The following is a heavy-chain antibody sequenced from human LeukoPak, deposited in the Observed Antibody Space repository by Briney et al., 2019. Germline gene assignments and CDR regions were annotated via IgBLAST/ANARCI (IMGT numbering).Heavy chain of an antibody. Sequence: ASVKVSCKASGGTFSSYAISWVRQAPGQGLEWMGGIIPIFGTANYAQKFQGRVTITADKSTSTAYMELSSLRSEDTAVYYCASIVAGYCSSTSCYPPWGQGTLVTVSS. CDR2: IIPIFGTA. J-gene: IGHJ5*02. V-gene: IGHV1-69*06. D-gene: IGHD2-2*01. CDR1: GGTFSSYA. CDR3: ASIVAGYCSSTSCYPP.